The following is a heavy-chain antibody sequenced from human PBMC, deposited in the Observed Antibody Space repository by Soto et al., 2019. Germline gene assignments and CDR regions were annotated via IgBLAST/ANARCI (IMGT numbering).Heavy chain of an antibody. CDR3: AKNAAADMETFYYYGIDL. Sequence: QEHLMESGGGAVQPGRSLRPSCSVSGFTFSYYGMHWVRQAPGKGLEWLAVISYDGSNKYYVESVKGRFTISRDNSKNTLFLQMNSLRAEDTAVYYCAKNAAADMETFYYYGIDLWGQGTTVTVSS. CDR2: ISYDGSNK. CDR1: GFTFSYYG. V-gene: IGHV3-30*18. J-gene: IGHJ6*02. D-gene: IGHD6-13*01.